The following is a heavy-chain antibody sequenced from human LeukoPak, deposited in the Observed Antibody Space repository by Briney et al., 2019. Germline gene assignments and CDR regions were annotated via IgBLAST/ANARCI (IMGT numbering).Heavy chain of an antibody. CDR2: ISGRAGAGNT. CDR3: TRDSEWFGESPFWFDP. V-gene: IGHV3-23*01. Sequence: PGGTLRLSCAASGFTISSYGMNWVRQAPGKGLEWVSGISGRAGAGNTYYADSVKGRFTISRDNSKNTLYLQMNSLKTEDTAVYYCTRDSEWFGESPFWFDPWGQGTLVTVSS. J-gene: IGHJ5*02. D-gene: IGHD3-10*01. CDR1: GFTISSYG.